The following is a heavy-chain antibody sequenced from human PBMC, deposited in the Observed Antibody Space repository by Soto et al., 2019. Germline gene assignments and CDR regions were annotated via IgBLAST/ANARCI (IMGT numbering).Heavy chain of an antibody. CDR1: GGSISSYY. D-gene: IGHD1-26*01. J-gene: IGHJ6*02. Sequence: PSETLSLTCTVSGGSISSYYWSWIRQPPGKGLEWIAYIYYSGSTNYNPSLKSRVTISVDTSKNQFSLKLSSVTAADTAVYYCARGDGSVTAGYDYYGMDVWGQGTTVTVSS. V-gene: IGHV4-59*01. CDR3: ARGDGSVTAGYDYYGMDV. CDR2: IYYSGST.